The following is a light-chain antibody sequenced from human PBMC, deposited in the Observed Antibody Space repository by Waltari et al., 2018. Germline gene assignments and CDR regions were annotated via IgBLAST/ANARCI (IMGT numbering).Light chain of an antibody. CDR2: GAS. V-gene: IGKV3-20*01. Sequence: EIVLTQSPGTLSLSPGESATLPCRASQSVSSSYLAWYQQKPGQAPRLLIYGASSRATGIPDRFSGSGSGTDFTLTISRLEPEDFAVYYCQQYGSSPYTFGQGTKLEIK. J-gene: IGKJ2*01. CDR1: QSVSSSY. CDR3: QQYGSSPYT.